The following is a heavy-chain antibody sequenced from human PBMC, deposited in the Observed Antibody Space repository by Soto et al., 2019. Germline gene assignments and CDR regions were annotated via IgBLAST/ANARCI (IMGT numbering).Heavy chain of an antibody. CDR2: TDYSGNT. J-gene: IGHJ4*02. CDR1: SDSISSYY. Sequence: SETLSLTCTVSSDSISSYYWIWIRQSPGKGLEWIGYTDYSGNTNYNPSLKSRVTISGDTSKNQFSLRLSSVTAADTAVYYCARAGGAPLYSFDYWGQGTLVTVS. V-gene: IGHV4-59*08. CDR3: ARAGGAPLYSFDY. D-gene: IGHD3-16*01.